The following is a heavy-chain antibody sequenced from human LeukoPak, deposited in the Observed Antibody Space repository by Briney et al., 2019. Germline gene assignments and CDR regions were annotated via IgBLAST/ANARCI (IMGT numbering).Heavy chain of an antibody. D-gene: IGHD3-10*01. J-gene: IGHJ6*02. CDR1: GFTFSSYA. V-gene: IGHV3-23*01. CDR3: AKDRYYGSGSYYAYYYYGMDV. CDR2: ISGSGGCT. Sequence: GGSLRPSCAASGFTFSSYAMSWVRQAPGKGLEWVSAISGSGGCTYYADSVKGRFTISRDNSKNTLYLQMNSLRAEDTAVYYCAKDRYYGSGSYYAYYYYGMDVWGQGTTVTVSS.